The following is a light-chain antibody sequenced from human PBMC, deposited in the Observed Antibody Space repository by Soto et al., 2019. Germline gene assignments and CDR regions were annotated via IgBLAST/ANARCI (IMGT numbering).Light chain of an antibody. Sequence: QSVLIQPASVSASPGQSITISCTGTSSDIGDYNYVSWYQQRPGEAPKLILYEVENRPSGISDRFSGSKSGNTASLTISGLRTEDEADYYCTSYTSTDTLVVFGGGTKVTVL. CDR3: TSYTSTDTLVV. V-gene: IGLV2-14*03. CDR2: EVE. CDR1: SSDIGDYNY. J-gene: IGLJ2*01.